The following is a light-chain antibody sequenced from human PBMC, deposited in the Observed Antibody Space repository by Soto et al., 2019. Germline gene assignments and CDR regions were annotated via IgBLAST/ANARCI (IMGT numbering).Light chain of an antibody. CDR2: DAS. CDR3: QQRSNQLT. Sequence: EMVLTQSPATLSLSPGERATLSCRASQSVSSYLAWYQQKPGQAPRLLIYDASNRATGIPARFSGSGSGTDFTLTISSLEPEDFAVYYCQQRSNQLTFGGGTKVEIK. CDR1: QSVSSY. J-gene: IGKJ4*01. V-gene: IGKV3-11*01.